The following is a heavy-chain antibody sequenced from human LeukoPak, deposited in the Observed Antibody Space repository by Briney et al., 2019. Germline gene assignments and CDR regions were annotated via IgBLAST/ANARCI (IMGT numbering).Heavy chain of an antibody. Sequence: PSETLSLTCTVSEGSVSTYFWNWLRQPPGGGLEWIGHVFHDGSTNLNPSLKSRVSMPVSTSTNQFSLKLSSVTAADTAIYYCARHTSIAMHELDYWGQGTLVTVSS. CDR2: VFHDGST. CDR1: EGSVSTYF. CDR3: ARHTSIAMHELDY. V-gene: IGHV4-59*08. J-gene: IGHJ4*02. D-gene: IGHD2-2*01.